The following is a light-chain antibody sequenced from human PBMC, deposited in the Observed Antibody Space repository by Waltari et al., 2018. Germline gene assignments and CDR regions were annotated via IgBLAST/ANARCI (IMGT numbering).Light chain of an antibody. J-gene: IGKJ1*01. CDR3: MQAIHTRT. V-gene: IGKV2-28*01. CDR1: VSLLHPNGYNY. CDR2: LGS. Sequence: EIVMTQSPLSFPVPPGEPASISCRSSVSLLHPNGYNYLNWYLHKPGQSPQLLIFLGSNRASGVPDRFSGSGSGTDFTLSISRVEAEDVGVYYWMQAIHTRTFGPGTKVEIK.